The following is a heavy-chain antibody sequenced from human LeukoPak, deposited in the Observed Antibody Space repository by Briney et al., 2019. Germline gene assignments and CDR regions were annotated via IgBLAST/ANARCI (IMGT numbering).Heavy chain of an antibody. CDR2: IYYSGST. J-gene: IGHJ4*02. CDR1: GGSISSSSYY. V-gene: IGHV4-39*07. CDR3: ARFSAGRSGPNLDY. D-gene: IGHD3-3*01. Sequence: SETLSLTCTVSGGSISSSSYYWGWIRQPPGKGLEWIGSIYYSGSTYYNPSLKSRVTISVDTSKNQFSLKLNSVTAADTAVYYCARFSAGRSGPNLDYWGQGTLVTVSS.